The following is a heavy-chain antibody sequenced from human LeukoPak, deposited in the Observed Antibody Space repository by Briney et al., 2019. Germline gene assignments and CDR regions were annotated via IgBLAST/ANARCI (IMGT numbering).Heavy chain of an antibody. J-gene: IGHJ3*02. CDR2: IYSSGTT. CDR1: GVSISSYY. V-gene: IGHV4-4*07. Sequence: PSETLSLTCTVSGVSISSYYWSWMRQPAGKGLEWIGRIYSSGTTNYNPSLKSRVTMSVDTSKNQFSLKLSSVTAADTAVYYCASHPRGYCSGGSCLTGAFDIWGQGTMVTVSS. CDR3: ASHPRGYCSGGSCLTGAFDI. D-gene: IGHD2-15*01.